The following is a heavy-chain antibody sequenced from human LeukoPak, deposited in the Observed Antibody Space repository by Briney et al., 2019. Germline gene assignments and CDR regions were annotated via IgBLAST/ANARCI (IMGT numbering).Heavy chain of an antibody. J-gene: IGHJ3*02. D-gene: IGHD3-16*01. CDR2: INPSGGST. CDR3: ARDPPLTWYAFDI. V-gene: IGHV1-46*01. CDR1: GYTFSSYY. Sequence: ASVKVSCKASGYTFSSYYMHWVRQAPGQGLEWMGIINPSGGSTSYAQKFQGRVTMTRDTSTSTVYMELSSLRSEDTAVYYCARDPPLTWYAFDIWGQGTMVTVSS.